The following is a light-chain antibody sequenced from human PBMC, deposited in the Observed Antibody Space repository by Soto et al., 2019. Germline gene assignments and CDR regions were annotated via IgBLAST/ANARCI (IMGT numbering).Light chain of an antibody. CDR2: DAS. CDR1: QIISSW. J-gene: IGKJ1*01. V-gene: IGKV1-5*01. CDR3: QQYNSYPWT. Sequence: DIQMTQSPSTLSASVGDRVTITCRASQIISSWLAWYQQKLEKAPKLLIYDASSLESGVPSRFSGSGSGTEFTLTISSLQPDDFATYYCQQYNSYPWTFGQGTKVEFK.